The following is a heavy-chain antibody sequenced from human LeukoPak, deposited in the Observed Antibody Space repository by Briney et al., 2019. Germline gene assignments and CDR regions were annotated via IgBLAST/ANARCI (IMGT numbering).Heavy chain of an antibody. CDR1: GFAFSSHA. CDR2: ISGSAEKT. D-gene: IGHD3-3*01. V-gene: IGHV3-23*01. J-gene: IGHJ3*01. Sequence: GGSLRLSCAASGFAFSSHAMTWVRQAPGKGLKWVSSISGSAEKTYYADSVKGRFTISRDSSQKILNLQMNNLRVEDTATYYCARGSTYDFWSGDALDAWGQGTMVTVAS. CDR3: ARGSTYDFWSGDALDA.